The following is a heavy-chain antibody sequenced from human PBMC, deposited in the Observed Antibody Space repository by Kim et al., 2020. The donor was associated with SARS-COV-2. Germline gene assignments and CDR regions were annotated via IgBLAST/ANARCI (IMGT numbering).Heavy chain of an antibody. CDR2: ISYDGSNK. J-gene: IGHJ4*02. Sequence: GESLRLSCAASGFTFSSYAMHWVRQAPGKWLEWVAVISYDGSNKYYTDSVKGRFTISRDNSKNTLYLQMNSLRAEDTAVYYCARLSYFDYWGQGTLVTVSS. CDR3: ARLSYFDY. CDR1: GFTFSSYA. V-gene: IGHV3-30-3*01.